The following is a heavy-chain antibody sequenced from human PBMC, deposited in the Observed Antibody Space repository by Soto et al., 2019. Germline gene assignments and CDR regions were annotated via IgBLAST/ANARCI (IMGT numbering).Heavy chain of an antibody. D-gene: IGHD3-10*01. CDR3: ARFRGSYGMDV. Sequence: QVQLVQSGAEVKKPGSSVKVSCKASGGTFSSYTISWVRQAPGQGLEWMGRIITILGIANYAQKFQRRATITADKSTSTAYMELSSLGSEDTAVYYCARFRGSYGMDVWGQGTTVTVSS. CDR2: IITILGIA. V-gene: IGHV1-69*02. CDR1: GGTFSSYT. J-gene: IGHJ6*02.